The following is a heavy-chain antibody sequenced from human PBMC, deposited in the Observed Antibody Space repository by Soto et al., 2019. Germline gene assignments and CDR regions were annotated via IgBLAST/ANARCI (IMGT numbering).Heavy chain of an antibody. CDR2: IVVGGGNT. CDR1: GYTFTSYY. CDR3: ARDVAALDY. D-gene: IGHD6-13*01. Sequence: SVKVSCKASGYTFTSYYMQWVRQARGQRLEWIGWIVVGGGNTNYAQKFQDRVTITRDTSASTAYMELSSLRSEDTAVYYCARDVAALDYWGQGTLVTVSS. J-gene: IGHJ4*02. V-gene: IGHV1-58*02.